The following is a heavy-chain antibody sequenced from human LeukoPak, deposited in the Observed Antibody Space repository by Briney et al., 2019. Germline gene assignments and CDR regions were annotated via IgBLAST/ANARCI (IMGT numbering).Heavy chain of an antibody. CDR2: INPNSGGT. D-gene: IGHD3-22*01. CDR1: GYTITGYY. CDR3: ARLSSHPEYYYDSSGYRASGGAYFDY. Sequence: ASVKVSFKASGYTITGYYMHWVRQAPGQGLERMGWINPNSGGTNYAQKFQGRVTMTRDTSISTAYMELSRLRSDDTAVYYCARLSSHPEYYYDSSGYRASGGAYFDYWGQGTLVTVSS. J-gene: IGHJ4*02. V-gene: IGHV1-2*02.